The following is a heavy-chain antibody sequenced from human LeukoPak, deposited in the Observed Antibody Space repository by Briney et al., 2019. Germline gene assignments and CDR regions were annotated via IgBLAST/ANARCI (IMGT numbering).Heavy chain of an antibody. Sequence: GGSLRLSCAASGFTFTNYWMDWVRQAPGKGLEWVANINQGGSEKYYVDSVKGRFTIFRDNAKNSLYLQLNNLRADDTALYYCSRSLDYWGQGTLVTVSS. V-gene: IGHV3-7*03. CDR3: SRSLDY. J-gene: IGHJ4*02. CDR1: GFTFTNYW. CDR2: INQGGSEK.